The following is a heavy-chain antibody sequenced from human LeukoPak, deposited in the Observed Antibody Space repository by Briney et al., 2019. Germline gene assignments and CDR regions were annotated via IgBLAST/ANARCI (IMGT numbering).Heavy chain of an antibody. CDR2: VYYTGSS. J-gene: IGHJ4*02. V-gene: IGHV4-59*01. Sequence: PSETLSLTCTVSGYSISSSYWSWIRQPPGKGLEWIGYVYYTGSSYYNPSLKSRATTSIDMSKNQFSLKLTSMTAADTAVYYCAGYGSGSYYKAFDFWGQGILVTVSS. CDR3: AGYGSGSYYKAFDF. CDR1: GYSISSSY. D-gene: IGHD3-10*01.